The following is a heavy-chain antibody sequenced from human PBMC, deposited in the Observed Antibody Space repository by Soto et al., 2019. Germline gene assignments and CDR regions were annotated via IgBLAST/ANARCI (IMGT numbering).Heavy chain of an antibody. V-gene: IGHV3-15*07. J-gene: IGHJ6*02. CDR2: IKRKTDGGTT. CDR1: GFTFSNAW. Sequence: GGSLRLSCAASGFTFSNAWMNWVRQAPGKGLEWVGRIKRKTDGGTTDYAAPVKGRFTISRDDSKNTLYLQMNSLKTEDTAVYYCTPRYSGSYGFWGYYYGMDVWRQGTTVTVSS. CDR3: TPRYSGSYGFWGYYYGMDV. D-gene: IGHD1-26*01.